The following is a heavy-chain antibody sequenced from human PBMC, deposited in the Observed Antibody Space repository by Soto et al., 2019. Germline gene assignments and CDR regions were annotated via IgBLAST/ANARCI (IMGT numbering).Heavy chain of an antibody. CDR3: ASSPKGGYSYVGYYFDY. CDR1: GGSISSGGYF. Sequence: SETLSLTCAVSGGSISSGGYFWSWIRQPPGKGLEWIGYIYHSGSTYYSPSFQGHVTISADKSISTAYLQWSSLKASDTAMYYCASSPKGGYSYVGYYFDYWGQGTLVTVSS. D-gene: IGHD5-18*01. V-gene: IGHV4-30-2*01. CDR2: IYHSGST. J-gene: IGHJ4*02.